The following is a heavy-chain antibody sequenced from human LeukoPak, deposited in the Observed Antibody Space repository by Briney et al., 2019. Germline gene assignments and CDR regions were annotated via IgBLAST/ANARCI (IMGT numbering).Heavy chain of an antibody. V-gene: IGHV4-34*01. CDR3: ARGRGYSYGPRVDY. CDR2: INHSGST. J-gene: IGHJ4*02. D-gene: IGHD5-18*01. CDR1: GGSISSYY. Sequence: SETLSLTCTVSGGSISSYYWSWTRQPPGKGLEWIGEINHSGSTNYNPSLKSRVTISVDTSKNQFSLKLSSVTAADTAVYYCARGRGYSYGPRVDYWGQGTLVTVSS.